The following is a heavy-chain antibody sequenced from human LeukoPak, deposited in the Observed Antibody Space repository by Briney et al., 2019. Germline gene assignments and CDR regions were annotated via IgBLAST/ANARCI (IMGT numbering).Heavy chain of an antibody. CDR3: AKRQFNSGETVDPGSLDY. J-gene: IGHJ4*02. CDR2: ISGSESNS. V-gene: IGHV3-23*01. D-gene: IGHD4/OR15-4a*01. Sequence: GGSLRLSCAASGFTFSTYWMHWVRQAPGKGLEWVSLISGSESNSYYADSVKGRFTISRDNSKNTLYLDMNTLSAEDTAMYYCAKRQFNSGETVDPGSLDYWGQGTLVTVSS. CDR1: GFTFSTYW.